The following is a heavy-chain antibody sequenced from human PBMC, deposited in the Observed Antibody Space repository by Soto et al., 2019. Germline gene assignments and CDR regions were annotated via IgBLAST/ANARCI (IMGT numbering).Heavy chain of an antibody. CDR3: ASIMGKWYWFDY. CDR1: GGTFSSYA. CDR2: IIPIFGTA. J-gene: IGHJ4*02. Sequence: SVKVSCKASGGTFSSYAISWVRQAPGQGLEWMGGIIPIFGTANYAQKFQGRVTITADESTSTAYMELSSLRSEDTAVYYCASIMGKWYWFDYWGQGTLVTVSS. D-gene: IGHD2-8*02. V-gene: IGHV1-69*13.